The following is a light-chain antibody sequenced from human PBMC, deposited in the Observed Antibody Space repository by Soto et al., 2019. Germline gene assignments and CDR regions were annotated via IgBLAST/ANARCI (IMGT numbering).Light chain of an antibody. CDR2: RNN. Sequence: QSVLTQPPSASGTPGQRVTISCSGSSFNIGTNYVYWYQQLPGTAPKLLIYRNNQRPSGVPDRFSASKSGTSASLAISGLRSEDEADYYCAAWDDSLSGGVFGGGTQLTVL. CDR3: AAWDDSLSGGV. V-gene: IGLV1-47*01. CDR1: SFNIGTNY. J-gene: IGLJ3*02.